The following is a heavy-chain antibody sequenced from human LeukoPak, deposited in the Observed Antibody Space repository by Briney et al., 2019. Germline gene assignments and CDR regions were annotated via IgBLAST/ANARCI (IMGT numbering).Heavy chain of an antibody. Sequence: GGSLRLSCAASGFTFSRYSMHWVRQAPGKGLVWVSHVNSDGSGTDYADSVKGRFTISRDKAKNTLYLQMNSLRAEDTAVYYCAREGDGYNSPIDYWGQGTLVTVSS. CDR1: GFTFSRYS. D-gene: IGHD5-24*01. CDR3: AREGDGYNSPIDY. J-gene: IGHJ4*02. CDR2: VNSDGSGT. V-gene: IGHV3-74*01.